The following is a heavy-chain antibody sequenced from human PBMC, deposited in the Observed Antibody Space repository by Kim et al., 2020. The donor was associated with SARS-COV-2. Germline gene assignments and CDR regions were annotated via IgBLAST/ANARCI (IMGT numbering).Heavy chain of an antibody. CDR2: ISYDGSNK. Sequence: GGSLRLSCAASGFTFSSYAMHWVRQAPGKGLEWVAVISYDGSNKYYADSVKGRFTISRDNSKNTLYLQMNSLRAEDTAVYYCARDREGIAAAGTALLYNWFDPWGQGTLVTVSS. D-gene: IGHD6-13*01. J-gene: IGHJ5*02. V-gene: IGHV3-30*04. CDR3: ARDREGIAAAGTALLYNWFDP. CDR1: GFTFSSYA.